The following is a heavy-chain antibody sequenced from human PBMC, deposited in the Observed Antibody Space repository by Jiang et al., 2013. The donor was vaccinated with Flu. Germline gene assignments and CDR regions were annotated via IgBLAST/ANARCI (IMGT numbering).Heavy chain of an antibody. J-gene: IGHJ4*02. CDR1: GGSISSGGYY. V-gene: IGHV4-31*03. Sequence: PGLVKPSQTLSLTCTVSGGSISSGGYYWSWIRQHPGKGLEWIGYIYYSGSTYYNPSLKSRVTISVDTSKNQFSLKLSSVTAADTAVYYCARVGGSGSYYKNRRYFDYWGQGTLVTVSS. D-gene: IGHD3-10*01. CDR2: IYYSGST. CDR3: ARVGGSGSYYKNRRYFDY.